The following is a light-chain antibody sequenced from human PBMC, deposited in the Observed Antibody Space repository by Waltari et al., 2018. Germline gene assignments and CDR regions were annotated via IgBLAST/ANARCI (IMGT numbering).Light chain of an antibody. CDR1: QSISSW. Sequence: DIQMTQSPSTLSASVGDRVTITCRASQSISSWLAWYQQKPGKAPKLLIYKASSLESGVPSRFSGSGSGTEFTLTISSLQPDDFATYYCKQYNSYSPGRTFGQGTKVEIK. CDR2: KAS. V-gene: IGKV1-5*03. J-gene: IGKJ1*01. CDR3: KQYNSYSPGRT.